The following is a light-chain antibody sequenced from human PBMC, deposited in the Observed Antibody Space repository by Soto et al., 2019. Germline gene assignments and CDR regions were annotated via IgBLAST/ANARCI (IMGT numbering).Light chain of an antibody. CDR1: QSVRNN. V-gene: IGKV3-15*01. CDR2: GAS. J-gene: IGKJ4*01. CDR3: QQYNSYSLT. Sequence: DIAMTQSPAPLSVSPGERATLSCKASQSVRNNLAWYQQRPGQAPRLLIYGASTGATGIPDRFSGSGSGTEFTLTISNLQPEDLAVYYCQQYNSYSLTLGGGTKVDIK.